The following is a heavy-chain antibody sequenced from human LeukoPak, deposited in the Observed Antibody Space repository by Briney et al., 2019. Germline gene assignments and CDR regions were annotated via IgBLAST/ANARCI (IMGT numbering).Heavy chain of an antibody. CDR3: ARGLGGYSGYDFGDY. J-gene: IGHJ4*02. CDR1: GGTFSSYA. Sequence: ASVKVSCTASGGTFSSYAISWVRQAPGQGLEWMGGIIPIFGTANYAQKFQGRVTITADKSTSTAYMELSSLRSEDTAVYYCARGLGGYSGYDFGDYWGQGTLVTVSS. V-gene: IGHV1-69*06. CDR2: IIPIFGTA. D-gene: IGHD5-12*01.